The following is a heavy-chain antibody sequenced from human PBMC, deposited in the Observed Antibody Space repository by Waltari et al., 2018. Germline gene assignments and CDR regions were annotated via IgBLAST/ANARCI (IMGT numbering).Heavy chain of an antibody. CDR1: AYAVNSGFY. CDR2: TYHYGTS. Sequence: QIQLQDSGPGLLEPSETLSLTCDVSAYAVNSGFYWCWIRQPQGRGLEWIGTTYHYGTSFYNPTLKSRLNISMDTSKNQFLLKVNSVTAADTAMYYCMRQALGYCTSAACRRLESWGQGTLVTVSS. D-gene: IGHD2-8*02. V-gene: IGHV4-38-2*01. J-gene: IGHJ4*02. CDR3: MRQALGYCTSAACRRLES.